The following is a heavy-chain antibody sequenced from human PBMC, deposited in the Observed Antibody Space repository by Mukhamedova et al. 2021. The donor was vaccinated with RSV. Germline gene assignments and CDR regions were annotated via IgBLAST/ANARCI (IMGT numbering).Heavy chain of an antibody. CDR3: AKDAYGSGSYS. Sequence: DDYAMHWVRQAPGKGLEWVSGISWNSGSIGYADSVKGRFTISRDNAKNSLYLQMNSLRAEDTALYYCAKDAYGSGSYSWGQGTLV. D-gene: IGHD3-10*01. CDR2: ISWNSGSI. J-gene: IGHJ4*02. CDR1: DDYA. V-gene: IGHV3-9*01.